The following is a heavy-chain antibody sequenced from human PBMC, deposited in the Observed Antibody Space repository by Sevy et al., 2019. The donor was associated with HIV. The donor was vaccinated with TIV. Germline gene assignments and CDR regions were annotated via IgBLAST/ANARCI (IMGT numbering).Heavy chain of an antibody. CDR1: GFTFSSFE. Sequence: GGSLRLSCVASGFTFSSFEMNWVRQAPGKGLEWVSHISNSGSIIYYEDSVKGRFTISRDNAKNSLYLQMNSLRAEDTAVYYCTRNGGAFDNGFDPWGQGTLVTVSS. V-gene: IGHV3-48*03. J-gene: IGHJ5*02. D-gene: IGHD2-8*01. CDR2: ISNSGSII. CDR3: TRNGGAFDNGFDP.